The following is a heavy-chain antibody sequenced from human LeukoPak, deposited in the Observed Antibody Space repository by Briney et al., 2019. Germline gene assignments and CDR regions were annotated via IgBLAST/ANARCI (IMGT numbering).Heavy chain of an antibody. CDR1: GFTFSSYG. V-gene: IGHV3-33*06. Sequence: GGSLRLSCAASGFTFSSYGMHWVPQAPGKGLEWVAVIWYDGSNKYYADSVKGRFTISRDNSKNTLYLQMNSLRAEDTAVYYCAKDVSGYWPNWFDPWGQGTLVTVS. CDR3: AKDVSGYWPNWFDP. J-gene: IGHJ5*02. D-gene: IGHD3-22*01. CDR2: IWYDGSNK.